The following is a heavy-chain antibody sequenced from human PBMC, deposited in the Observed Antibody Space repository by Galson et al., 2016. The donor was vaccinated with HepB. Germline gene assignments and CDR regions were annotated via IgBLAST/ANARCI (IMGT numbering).Heavy chain of an antibody. CDR3: ARVTSFIRNIGTLDL. CDR1: GFTFSRYG. D-gene: IGHD2/OR15-2a*01. CDR2: IRKRSNGYTT. J-gene: IGHJ3*01. Sequence: SLRLSCAASGFTFSRYGMTWVRQAPGKGLEWVARIRKRSNGYTTEYCAAVKGRFSVSRDDSENSMYLQMDSLKSEDTAVYYCARVTSFIRNIGTLDLWGRGTLVTVSS. V-gene: IGHV3-72*01.